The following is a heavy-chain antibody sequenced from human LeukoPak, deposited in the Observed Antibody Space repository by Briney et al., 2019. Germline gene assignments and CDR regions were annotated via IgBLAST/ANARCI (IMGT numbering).Heavy chain of an antibody. D-gene: IGHD2-21*02. Sequence: ASVKVSCKASGYTFTSYYMHWVRQAPGQGLEWMGINNPSGGSTSYAQKFQGRVTMTRDMSTSTVYMELSSLRSEDTAVYYCARTYCGGDCYGGFDPWGQGTLVTVSS. CDR2: NNPSGGST. CDR1: GYTFTSYY. CDR3: ARTYCGGDCYGGFDP. J-gene: IGHJ5*02. V-gene: IGHV1-46*01.